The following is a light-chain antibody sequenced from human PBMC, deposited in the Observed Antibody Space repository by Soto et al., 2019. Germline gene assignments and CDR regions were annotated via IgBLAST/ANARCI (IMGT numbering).Light chain of an antibody. J-gene: IGKJ5*01. CDR2: GAS. Sequence: VVTQSPASLSVSPGDRVTISCRAGPISSNLAWHQQRPGQAPRLLIYGASVRATGVPARFSGSGSGTEFTLTINSLQSEDYAVYYCQQRSSWPITFGQGTRLEIK. CDR1: PISSN. V-gene: IGKV3-15*01. CDR3: QQRSSWPIT.